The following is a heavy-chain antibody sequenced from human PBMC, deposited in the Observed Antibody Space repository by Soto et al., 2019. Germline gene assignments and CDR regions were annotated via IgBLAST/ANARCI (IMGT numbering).Heavy chain of an antibody. Sequence: QVQLQESGPGLVKPSETLSLSCTVSGGSISSYYWSWFRQSPGKRMEWIGYVHHSWGSSYNPSLQSRVAISLDTSKSHFALKVTSVTATDTAGYYCARQGFGPLHGLVDVWGQGTTVTVSS. V-gene: IGHV4-59*08. J-gene: IGHJ6*02. CDR1: GGSISSYY. CDR2: VHHSWGS. CDR3: ARQGFGPLHGLVDV. D-gene: IGHD3-10*01.